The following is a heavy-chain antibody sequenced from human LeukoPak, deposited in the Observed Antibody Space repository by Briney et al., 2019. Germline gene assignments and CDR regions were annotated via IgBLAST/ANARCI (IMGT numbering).Heavy chain of an antibody. V-gene: IGHV3-48*03. Sequence: GGSLRLSCAASGFTFSSYEMNWVRQAPGKGLEWVSYISSSGSTIYYADSVKGRFTISRDNSKNSLYLQMNSLRTEDTSFYYCSKASSSWSELEYWGQGTLVTVSS. CDR2: ISSSGSTI. J-gene: IGHJ4*02. CDR3: SKASSSWSELEY. CDR1: GFTFSSYE. D-gene: IGHD6-13*01.